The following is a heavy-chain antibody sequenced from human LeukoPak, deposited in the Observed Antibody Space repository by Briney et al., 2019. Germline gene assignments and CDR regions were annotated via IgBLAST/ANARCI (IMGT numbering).Heavy chain of an antibody. J-gene: IGHJ4*02. D-gene: IGHD3-10*01. Sequence: PGGSLRLSCAASGFTFNSYGMSWVRQAPGKGLEWVSGISGSGGNTYYRDSVKGRFTISRDNFKNTLHLQMNSLRAEDTAVYYCAKIWNPITMVRGVIDYWGQGTLVTVSS. CDR1: GFTFNSYG. CDR3: AKIWNPITMVRGVIDY. CDR2: ISGSGGNT. V-gene: IGHV3-23*01.